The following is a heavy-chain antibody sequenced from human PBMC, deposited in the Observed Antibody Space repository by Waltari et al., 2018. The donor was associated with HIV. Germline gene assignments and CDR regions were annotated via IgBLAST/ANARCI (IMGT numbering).Heavy chain of an antibody. CDR1: GGTFSSYA. D-gene: IGHD2-2*01. V-gene: IGHV1-69*04. Sequence: QVQLVQSGAEVKKPGSSVKVSCKASGGTFSSYAVNWLRQAPGQGLEWMGRLVPILGISNSAQRFQGRVTITADKSTTTAYMELSSLRSEDTAVYYCARDRGAPVLSYESYWYFDLWGRGTLVTVSS. J-gene: IGHJ2*01. CDR3: ARDRGAPVLSYESYWYFDL. CDR2: LVPILGIS.